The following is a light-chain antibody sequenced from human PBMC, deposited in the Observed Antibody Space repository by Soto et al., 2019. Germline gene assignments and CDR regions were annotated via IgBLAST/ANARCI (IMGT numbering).Light chain of an antibody. CDR1: QSLLYIDGNTY. Sequence: DVVMTQSPLSLPVTLGQPASISCRSSQSLLYIDGNTYLNWFLQRPGQSPRRLISKVSNRDSGVPDRFSGSGSGTDFALRISRVEAEDVGVYYCMQATPWPRTFGQGTKVEI. CDR2: KVS. V-gene: IGKV2-30*01. J-gene: IGKJ1*01. CDR3: MQATPWPRT.